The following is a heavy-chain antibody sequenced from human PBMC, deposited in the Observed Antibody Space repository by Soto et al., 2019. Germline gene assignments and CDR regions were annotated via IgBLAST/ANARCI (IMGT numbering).Heavy chain of an antibody. CDR3: ARRYGSCFDY. CDR2: INTDGSVA. D-gene: IGHD5-18*01. Sequence: GGSLRLSCAASGLTFRSYWMHWVRQAPGKGLVWVSRINTDGSVAMYVDSVKGRFTISRDNAKNTLFLHMNSLRAADTAVYYCARRYGSCFDYWGQGTLVTVSS. J-gene: IGHJ4*02. CDR1: GLTFRSYW. V-gene: IGHV3-74*03.